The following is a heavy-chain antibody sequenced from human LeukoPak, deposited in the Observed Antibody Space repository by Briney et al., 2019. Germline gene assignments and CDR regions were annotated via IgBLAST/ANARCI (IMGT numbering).Heavy chain of an antibody. V-gene: IGHV4-61*02. CDR2: IDVTGST. CDR1: GGSIYSGSYY. Sequence: PSETLSLTCTVSGGSIYSGSYYWSWIRQPAGKGLEWIGRIDVTGSTNYNPSLKSRVTISVDTSKNQFSLKLRSVTAADTAVYYCARTQSSFHASGSYYNYWGPGTLVTDSS. CDR3: ARTQSSFHASGSYYNY. J-gene: IGHJ4*02. D-gene: IGHD3-10*01.